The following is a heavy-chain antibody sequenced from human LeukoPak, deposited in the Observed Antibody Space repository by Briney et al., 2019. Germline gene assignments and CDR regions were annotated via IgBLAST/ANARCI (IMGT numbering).Heavy chain of an antibody. Sequence: ASVKVSCKASGYTFTGYYMHWVRQAPGQGLEWMGRINPNSGGTNYAQKFQGRVTMTRDTSISTAYMELSRLRSDDTAVYYCARPRLRQYYFDYWGQGTLVTVSS. CDR2: INPNSGGT. CDR1: GYTFTGYY. CDR3: ARPRLRQYYFDY. J-gene: IGHJ4*02. D-gene: IGHD4-11*01. V-gene: IGHV1-2*06.